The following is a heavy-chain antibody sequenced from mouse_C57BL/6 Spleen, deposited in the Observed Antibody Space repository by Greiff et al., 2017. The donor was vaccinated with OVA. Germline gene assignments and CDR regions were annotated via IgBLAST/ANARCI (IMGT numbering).Heavy chain of an antibody. CDR2: FHPYNDDT. Sequence: QVQLKESGAELVKPGASVKMSCKASGYTFTTYPIEWMKQNHGKSLEWIGNFHPYNDDTKYNEKFKGKATLTVEKSSSTVYLELSRLTSDDSAVYYCARRGYYGSRWYFDVWGTGTTVTVSS. CDR1: GYTFTTYP. J-gene: IGHJ1*03. CDR3: ARRGYYGSRWYFDV. D-gene: IGHD1-1*01. V-gene: IGHV1-47*01.